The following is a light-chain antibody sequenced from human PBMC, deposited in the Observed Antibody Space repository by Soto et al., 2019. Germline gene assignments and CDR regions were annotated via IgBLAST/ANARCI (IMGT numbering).Light chain of an antibody. CDR1: QSVSSY. CDR2: DAS. CDR3: QQRSNWPPIT. V-gene: IGKV3-11*01. Sequence: EIVLTQSPATLSLSPRQRATLSCRASQSVSSYLAWYQKKPGQAPRLLXYDASNRATGIPARFSGGGSGTDLALTISILDTEDFAVYYCQQRSNWPPITFGQGTRLDIK. J-gene: IGKJ5*01.